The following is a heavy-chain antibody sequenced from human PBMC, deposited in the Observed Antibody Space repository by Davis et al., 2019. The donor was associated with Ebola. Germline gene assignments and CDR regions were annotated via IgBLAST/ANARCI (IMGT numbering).Heavy chain of an antibody. CDR3: ARERYYYDSSGYHTAFDI. V-gene: IGHV4-59*01. CDR1: GGSISSYY. Sequence: SETLSLTCTVSGGSISSYYWSWIRQPQGKGLEWIGYIYYSGSTNYNPSLKSRVTISVDTSKNQFSLKLSSVTAADTAVYYCARERYYYDSSGYHTAFDIWGQGTMVTVSS. CDR2: IYYSGST. D-gene: IGHD3-22*01. J-gene: IGHJ3*02.